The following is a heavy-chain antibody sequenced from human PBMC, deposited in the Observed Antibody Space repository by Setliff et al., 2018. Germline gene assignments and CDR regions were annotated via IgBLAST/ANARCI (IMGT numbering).Heavy chain of an antibody. V-gene: IGHV3-23*01. CDR1: GFTFSSYA. Sequence: GGSLRLSCVASGFTFSSYAMSWVRQAPGKGLEWVSAISGSSGNTFYADSVKGRFTISRENSKDTLYLQMNSLRAEDTAVYYCSTWEEGITGTLRSFHYMAVWGKGTTVTVSS. CDR3: STWEEGITGTLRSFHYMAV. CDR2: ISGSSGNT. J-gene: IGHJ6*03. D-gene: IGHD1-20*01.